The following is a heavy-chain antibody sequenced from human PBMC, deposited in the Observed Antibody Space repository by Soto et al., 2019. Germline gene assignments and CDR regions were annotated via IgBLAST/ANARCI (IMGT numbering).Heavy chain of an antibody. D-gene: IGHD6-19*01. V-gene: IGHV1-2*02. CDR3: ASAAVTGTAGLDF. CDR2: INPNSGGT. Sequence: KVSCKAPGYTFSGFYMHWVRQAPGQGPEWMGWINPNSGGTKSAEKFQGRVTMTRDTSISTAYMELSRLTSDDTAVYYCASAAVTGTAGLDFWGQGTQVTVS. J-gene: IGHJ4*02. CDR1: GYTFSGFY.